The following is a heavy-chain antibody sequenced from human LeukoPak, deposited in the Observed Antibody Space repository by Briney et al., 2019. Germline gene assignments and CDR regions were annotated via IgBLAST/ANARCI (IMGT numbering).Heavy chain of an antibody. V-gene: IGHV3-49*03. D-gene: IGHD2-15*01. CDR3: ARLVYCSGASCYFDP. CDR2: IRSKAFGGTT. J-gene: IGHJ5*02. Sequence: LSLTCAVYGGSFNVYYWSWIRQPPGKGLEWVGFIRSKAFGGTTEYAASVKGTFIISRDDSKSIAYLQVNSLKTEDTAVYYCARLVYCSGASCYFDPWGQGTLVTVSS. CDR1: GGSFNVYY.